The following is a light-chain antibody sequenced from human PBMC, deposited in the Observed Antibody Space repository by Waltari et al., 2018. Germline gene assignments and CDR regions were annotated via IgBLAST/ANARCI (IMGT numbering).Light chain of an antibody. Sequence: QTVVTPEPSLSVSPGGTVTLTCALSSGSVSSTSYATWYQQTPGQAPRTLVYKANSRSSGVPDRFSGTILGNKAALTITGAQPDDESDYYCSIYMGSGIWVFGGGTKLTVL. CDR3: SIYMGSGIWV. CDR2: KAN. J-gene: IGLJ3*02. CDR1: SGSVSSTSY. V-gene: IGLV8-61*01.